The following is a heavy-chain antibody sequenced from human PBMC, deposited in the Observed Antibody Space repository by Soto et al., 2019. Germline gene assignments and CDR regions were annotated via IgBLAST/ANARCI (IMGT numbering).Heavy chain of an antibody. J-gene: IGHJ4*02. CDR1: GYTFTSYY. Sequence: ASVKVSCKACGYTFTSYYMHWVRRAPGQGLEWMGIINPSGGSTSYAKKFQGRVTMTRDTSTSTVYMELSSLRSEDTAVYYCARDYSSSSPFDYWGQGTLVTVSS. V-gene: IGHV1-46*01. D-gene: IGHD6-6*01. CDR2: INPSGGST. CDR3: ARDYSSSSPFDY.